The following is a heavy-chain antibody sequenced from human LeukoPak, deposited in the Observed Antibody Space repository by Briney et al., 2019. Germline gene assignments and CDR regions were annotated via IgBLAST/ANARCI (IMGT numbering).Heavy chain of an antibody. Sequence: GASVKVSCKASGYTFTSYGISWVRQAPGQGLEWMGWISAYNGNTNYAQKLQGRVTMTTDTSTSTAYMELRSLRSDDTAVYYCARDRSMVRGVIITYPYYYYMDVWGKRTTVTISS. CDR1: GYTFTSYG. CDR2: ISAYNGNT. V-gene: IGHV1-18*01. D-gene: IGHD3-10*01. J-gene: IGHJ6*03. CDR3: ARDRSMVRGVIITYPYYYYMDV.